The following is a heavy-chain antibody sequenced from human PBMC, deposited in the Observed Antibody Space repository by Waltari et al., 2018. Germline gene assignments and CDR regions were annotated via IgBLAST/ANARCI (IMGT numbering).Heavy chain of an antibody. CDR1: GFSVRDNY. D-gene: IGHD3-16*01. Sequence: EVQLVESGGGLIQPGGSLRLSCAASGFSVRDNYMNWVRQAPGKGLEWGSIFYSDDNTYYAESVKGHFTISRDTSKKSLYLQMHSLRAEDTAIYYCVRGHSYDKFDYWGHGTLVTVSS. V-gene: IGHV3-53*01. CDR3: VRGHSYDKFDY. J-gene: IGHJ4*01. CDR2: FYSDDNT.